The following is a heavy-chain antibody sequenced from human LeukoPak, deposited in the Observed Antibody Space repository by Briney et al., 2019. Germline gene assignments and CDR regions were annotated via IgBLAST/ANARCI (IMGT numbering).Heavy chain of an antibody. CDR2: IHPTGNL. Sequence: SETLSLTCAVAGDSINGGGYYWNWVRQHPGKGLEWIGCIHPTGNLYYNPSLTGRSTISVDTSKSHFSLNLTSVTAADTAVYYCARGADAHKVAYWSQGTLVTVSS. J-gene: IGHJ4*02. CDR1: GDSINGGGYY. CDR3: ARGADAHKVAY. V-gene: IGHV4-31*11. D-gene: IGHD2-2*01.